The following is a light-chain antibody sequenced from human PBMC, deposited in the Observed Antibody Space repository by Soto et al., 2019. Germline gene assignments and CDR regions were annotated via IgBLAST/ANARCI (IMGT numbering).Light chain of an antibody. CDR1: SSDVGGHNF. Sequence: QSALTQPPSASGSPGQSVTISCTGTSSDVGGHNFVSWYQQHPGKAPKFLIDEVTNRPSGVPDRLSGSKSGITDYLTVSGLQADEGAYYYCSAYAGNNNPVIFGGGTKVTVL. CDR2: EVT. V-gene: IGLV2-8*01. CDR3: SAYAGNNNPVI. J-gene: IGLJ2*01.